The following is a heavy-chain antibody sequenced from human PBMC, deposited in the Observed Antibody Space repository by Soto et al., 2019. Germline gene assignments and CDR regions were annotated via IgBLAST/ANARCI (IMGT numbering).Heavy chain of an antibody. J-gene: IGHJ6*03. D-gene: IGHD3-10*01. CDR1: GGSISSYY. V-gene: IGHV4-59*01. Sequence: SETLSLTCTVSGGSISSYYWSWIRQPPGKGLEWIGYIYYSGSTNYNPSLKSRVTISVDTSKNQFSLKLSSVTAADTAVYYCARAQHDRWGDTMVRGVTTREHWGYYYYYYMDVWGKGTTVTVSS. CDR3: ARAQHDRWGDTMVRGVTTREHWGYYYYYYMDV. CDR2: IYYSGST.